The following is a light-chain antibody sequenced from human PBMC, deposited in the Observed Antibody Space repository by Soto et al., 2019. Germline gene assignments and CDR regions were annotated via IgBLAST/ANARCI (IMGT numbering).Light chain of an antibody. J-gene: IGLJ1*01. Sequence: QSVLAQVASGSGSPGQSGAISCTGTSSDVGSYNRVSWYQQPPGAAPKLMIYEVSNRPSGVPDRFSGSKSGNTASLTISGLQAEDEADYYCNSYTGSSTYVFGTGTKVTVL. CDR3: NSYTGSSTYV. CDR2: EVS. V-gene: IGLV2-18*02. CDR1: SSDVGSYNR.